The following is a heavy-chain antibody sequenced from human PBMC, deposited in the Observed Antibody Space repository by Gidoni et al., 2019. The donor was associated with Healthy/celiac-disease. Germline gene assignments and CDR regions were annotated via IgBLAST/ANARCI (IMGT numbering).Heavy chain of an antibody. V-gene: IGHV4-39*01. CDR3: ASSVLLWFGELLPYAFDI. CDR2: IYYSGST. Sequence: QLQLQESGPGLVKPSETLSLTCTVSGGSISSSSYYWGWIRQPPGKGLEWIGSIYYSGSTYYNPSLKSRVTISVDTSKNQFSLKLSSVTAADTAVYYCASSVLLWFGELLPYAFDIWGQGTMVTVSS. D-gene: IGHD3-10*01. CDR1: GGSISSSSYY. J-gene: IGHJ3*02.